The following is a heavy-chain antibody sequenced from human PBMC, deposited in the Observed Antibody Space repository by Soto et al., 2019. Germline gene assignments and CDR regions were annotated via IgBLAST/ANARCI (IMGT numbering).Heavy chain of an antibody. V-gene: IGHV1-18*01. CDR2: ISAYNGNT. CDR3: ARDRGAGYIDY. D-gene: IGHD1-26*01. J-gene: IGHJ4*02. CDR1: AFTVPTSA. Sequence: ASVKGSGKPAAFTVPTSAVQWGRQAPGQGLEWMGWISAYNGNTNYAQKVQGRVTMTTDTSTTTAYMELRSLRCDDTAVYYCARDRGAGYIDYWGQGTLVTVSS.